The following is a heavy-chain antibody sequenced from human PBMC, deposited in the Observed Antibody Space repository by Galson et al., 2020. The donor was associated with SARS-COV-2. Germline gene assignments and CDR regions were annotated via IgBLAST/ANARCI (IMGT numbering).Heavy chain of an antibody. D-gene: IGHD3-3*01. V-gene: IGHV3-7*01. CDR2: IKQDGSEK. Sequence: GESLKISCAASGFTFSSYWMSWVRQAPGKGLEWVANIKQDGSEKYYVDSVKGRFTISRDNAKNSLYLQMNSLRAEDTAVYYCARDSGRSITIFGVVIIGGWFDPWGQGTLVTVSS. CDR1: GFTFSSYW. J-gene: IGHJ5*02. CDR3: ARDSGRSITIFGVVIIGGWFDP.